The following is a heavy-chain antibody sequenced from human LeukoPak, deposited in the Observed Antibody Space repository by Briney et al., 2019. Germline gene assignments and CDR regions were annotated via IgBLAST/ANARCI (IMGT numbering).Heavy chain of an antibody. D-gene: IGHD5-18*01. V-gene: IGHV4-39*07. J-gene: IGHJ3*02. CDR3: ARRRSYGYSYAFDI. CDR1: GGSISSSSYY. Sequence: ASETLSLTCTVSGGSISSSSYYWGWIRQPPGKGLEWIGSIYYSGSTYYNPSLKSRVTIPVDTSKNQFSLKLSSVTAADTAVYYCARRRSYGYSYAFDIWGQGTMVTVSS. CDR2: IYYSGST.